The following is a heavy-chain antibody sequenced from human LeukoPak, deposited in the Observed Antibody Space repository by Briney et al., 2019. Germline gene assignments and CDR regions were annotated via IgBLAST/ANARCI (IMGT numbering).Heavy chain of an antibody. J-gene: IGHJ4*02. CDR3: ARDGRYSSSWYDPYHFDY. D-gene: IGHD6-13*01. CDR2: ISTSSSTI. V-gene: IGHV3-48*02. CDR1: GFTFSSYS. Sequence: GSLRLSCAASGFTFSSYSMNWVRQAPGKGLEWVSYISTSSSTIYYTDSVKGRFTISRDNAKNSLYLQMNSLRDEDTAVYYCARDGRYSSSWYDPYHFDYWGQGTLVTVSS.